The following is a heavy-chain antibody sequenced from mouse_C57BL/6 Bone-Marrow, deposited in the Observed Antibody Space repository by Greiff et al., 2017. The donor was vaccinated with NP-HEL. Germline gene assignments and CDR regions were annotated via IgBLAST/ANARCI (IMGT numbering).Heavy chain of an antibody. D-gene: IGHD2-2*01. CDR1: GYTFTSYW. J-gene: IGHJ4*01. V-gene: IGHV1-74*01. CDR3: AIGEVTKGYAMDY. CDR2: IHPSDSDT. Sequence: QVQLQQPGAELVKPGASVKVSCKASGYTFTSYWMHWVKQRPGQGLEWIGRIHPSDSDTNYNQKFKGKATLTVDKSSSPAYMPLSSLTSEYSAVYYCAIGEVTKGYAMDYWGQGTSVTVSS.